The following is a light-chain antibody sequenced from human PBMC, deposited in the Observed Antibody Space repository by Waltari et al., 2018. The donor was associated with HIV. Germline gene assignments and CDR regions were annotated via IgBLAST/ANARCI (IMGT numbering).Light chain of an antibody. V-gene: IGLV2-8*01. CDR3: SSFANRDGFYVL. Sequence: QSALTQPPSASGSPGQSVTLSCPGTNRDIGTYDYVSWYQQHPAKAPKLVISEVTKRPSGVADRFSGSKSGNTAFLTVSGLQAEDEADYYCSSFANRDGFYVLFGGGTRLTVL. J-gene: IGLJ2*01. CDR1: NRDIGTYDY. CDR2: EVT.